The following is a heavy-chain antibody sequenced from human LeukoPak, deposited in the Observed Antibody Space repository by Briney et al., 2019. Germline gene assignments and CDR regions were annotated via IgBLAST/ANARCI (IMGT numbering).Heavy chain of an antibody. D-gene: IGHD1-1*01. CDR1: GGSFSGYY. CDR2: INHSGST. Sequence: SETLSLTCAVYGGSFSGYYWSWIRQPPGKGLEWIGVINHSGSTNYNPSLKSRVTISVDTSKNQFSLELSSVTAADTAVYYCARGGPERLFDYWGQGTLVTVSS. CDR3: ARGGPERLFDY. V-gene: IGHV4-34*01. J-gene: IGHJ4*02.